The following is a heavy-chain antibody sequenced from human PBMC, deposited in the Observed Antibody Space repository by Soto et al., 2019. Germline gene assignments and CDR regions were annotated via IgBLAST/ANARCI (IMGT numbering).Heavy chain of an antibody. CDR2: ISWNSNFI. D-gene: IGHD7-27*01. V-gene: IGHV3-9*01. CDR3: AKDLYLGYYYYGMDL. J-gene: IGHJ6*02. CDR1: GIIFHGYA. Sequence: PGGCVRISVVACGIIFHGYAMHLDRHDPGKGLGLVSGISWNSNFIGYADSVKGRFTISRDNAKKSLYLQMNSMRAEDTAFYYCAKDLYLGYYYYGMDLWGQGTTVTVSS.